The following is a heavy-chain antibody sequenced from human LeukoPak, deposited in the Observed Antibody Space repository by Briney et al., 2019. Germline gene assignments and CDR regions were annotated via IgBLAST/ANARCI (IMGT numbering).Heavy chain of an antibody. D-gene: IGHD1-26*01. J-gene: IGHJ6*03. CDR3: AVENTLIVGATGDPPTDYYYYYMDV. CDR2: INPSGGST. Sequence: ASVKVSCKASGYTFTSYYMHWVRQAPGQGLEWMGIINPSGGSTSYAQKFQGRVTMTRDTSTSTVYMELSSLRSEDTAVYYCAVENTLIVGATGDPPTDYYYYYMDVWGKGTTVTVSS. V-gene: IGHV1-46*01. CDR1: GYTFTSYY.